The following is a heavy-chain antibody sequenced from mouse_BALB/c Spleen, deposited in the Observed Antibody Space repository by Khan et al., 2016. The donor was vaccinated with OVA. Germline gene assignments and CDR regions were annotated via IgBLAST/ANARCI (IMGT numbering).Heavy chain of an antibody. CDR2: IYPGNGNP. CDR1: GYTFTDYY. CDR3: ERGDYGLYYFDY. J-gene: IGHJ2*01. D-gene: IGHD1-2*01. Sequence: QVQLKESGAELARPGASVKLSCKASGYTFTDYYINWVKQRTGQGLEWIGDIYPGNGNPYYNEKFRDKATLTTDKSSSTAYIQLSSLTSEDSAVYFWERGDYGLYYFDYWGQGTTLTVSS. V-gene: IGHV1-77*01.